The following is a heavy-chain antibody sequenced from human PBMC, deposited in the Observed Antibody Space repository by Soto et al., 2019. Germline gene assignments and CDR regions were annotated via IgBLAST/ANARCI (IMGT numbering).Heavy chain of an antibody. D-gene: IGHD3-16*02. V-gene: IGHV1-3*01. J-gene: IGHJ4*02. Sequence: QVQLVQSGAEVEQPGASVRVSCKASGYTFTSYAMHWVRQVSGQRLGWMGWINAGHGNTKYSQKFQGRVTLTRDTSASTVYMELSSLKSEDTAVYYCARDPLYVYPWGNYRQRPEYYFDYWGQGALVTVSS. CDR3: ARDPLYVYPWGNYRQRPEYYFDY. CDR1: GYTFTSYA. CDR2: INAGHGNT.